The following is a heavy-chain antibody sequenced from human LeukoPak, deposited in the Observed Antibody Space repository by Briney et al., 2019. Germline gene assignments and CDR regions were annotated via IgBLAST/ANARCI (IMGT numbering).Heavy chain of an antibody. CDR3: ARDRPFYFGSGSYYDGFDS. D-gene: IGHD3-10*01. J-gene: IGHJ4*02. CDR1: GSSISRYY. V-gene: IGHV4-59*01. Sequence: PSETLSLTCTVSGSSISRYYWTWLRQPPGKGLEWIGYIFHSGSTNYSPSLKSRVTISLDTSKNQFSLNLSSVTAADTAVYYCARDRPFYFGSGSYYDGFDSWGQGTLVTVSS. CDR2: IFHSGST.